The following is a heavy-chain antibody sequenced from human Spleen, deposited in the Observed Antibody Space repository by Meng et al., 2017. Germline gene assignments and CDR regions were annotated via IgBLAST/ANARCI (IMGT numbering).Heavy chain of an antibody. CDR2: IYHSGST. D-gene: IGHD3-10*01. CDR3: LRGSGGSV. Sequence: QFQLQESGPGLLKPSEPLSLTCAFSGDCISNSNWWSWVRQPPGKGLEWIGYIYHSGSTFYNPSLKSRVTMSVDRSKTQSSLNLSSVTAADTAVYHCLRGSGGSVWGQGTLVTVSS. CDR1: GDCISNSNW. J-gene: IGHJ1*01. V-gene: IGHV4-4*02.